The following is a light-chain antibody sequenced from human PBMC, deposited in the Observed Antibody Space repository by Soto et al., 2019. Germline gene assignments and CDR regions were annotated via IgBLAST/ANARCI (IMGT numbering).Light chain of an antibody. CDR3: QQFRNWPWT. Sequence: MMMAQSPATLAVTPGERVSLSCRTSHSVNSHVAWYQQKPGQAPRLLLYGASTMATGIPVRFSGSGFGTEFTLTISSLQSEDFAVYYCQQFRNWPWTFGQGTKVDI. CDR1: HSVNSH. J-gene: IGKJ1*01. V-gene: IGKV3-15*01. CDR2: GAS.